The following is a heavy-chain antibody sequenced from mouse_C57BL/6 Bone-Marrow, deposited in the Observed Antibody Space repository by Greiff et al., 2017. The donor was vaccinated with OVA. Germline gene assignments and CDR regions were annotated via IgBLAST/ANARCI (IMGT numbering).Heavy chain of an antibody. CDR2: ISDGGSYS. CDR1: GFTFSSYA. D-gene: IGHD2-4*01. V-gene: IGHV5-4*01. Sequence: DVHLVESGGGLVKPGGSLKLSCAASGFTFSSYALSWVRQSPEKRLEWVATISDGGSYSYYPDHVKGRFTISRDNAKNNHYLQMSHLKTEDTAMYYCAREGGMITTVDYWGKGTTLTVSS. CDR3: AREGGMITTVDY. J-gene: IGHJ2*01.